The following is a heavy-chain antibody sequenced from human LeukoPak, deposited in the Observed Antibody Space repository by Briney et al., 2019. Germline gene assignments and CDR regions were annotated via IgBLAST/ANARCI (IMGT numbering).Heavy chain of an antibody. V-gene: IGHV3-11*01. D-gene: IGHD4-17*01. CDR1: GFAFSDYY. CDR3: ARGDFGDFDDKSHDF. CDR2: IGSGGSTI. J-gene: IGHJ4*02. Sequence: GGSLRLSCAASGFAFSDYYMSWIRQTPGKGLEWISYIGSGGSTISYADSVKGRFTISRDNTNNSLHLHMSSLTVEDTAVYYCARGDFGDFDDKSHDFWGQGTWSPSP.